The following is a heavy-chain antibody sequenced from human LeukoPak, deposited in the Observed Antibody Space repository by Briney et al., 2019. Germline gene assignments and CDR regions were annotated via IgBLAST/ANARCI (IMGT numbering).Heavy chain of an antibody. CDR1: GFTFSSYA. J-gene: IGHJ3*01. CDR3: GRDPNGDYVGAFDF. Sequence: PGGSLRLSCAASGFTFSSYAMSWVRQAPGKWLEWVSAISGSGASSFYADSVKGRFAMSRDNSKSTLYLQMNSLRVGDTAVYYCGRDPNGDYVGAFDFGGQGTLVTVSS. CDR2: ISGSGASS. V-gene: IGHV3-23*01. D-gene: IGHD4-17*01.